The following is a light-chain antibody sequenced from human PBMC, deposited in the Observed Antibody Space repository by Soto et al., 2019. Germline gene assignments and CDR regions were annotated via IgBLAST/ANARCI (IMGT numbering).Light chain of an antibody. CDR1: QRSSSY. V-gene: IGKV1-39*01. Sequence: DIQMTQSPSSLSASVGDRVTITCRASQRSSSYLNWYQHKSGSAPKLLVYAASKLQSGVPLRFRGSGSGTTFTLTIISLRPDDFATYYCQQSYNTLSWTFGQGTKVEMK. J-gene: IGKJ1*01. CDR3: QQSYNTLSWT. CDR2: AAS.